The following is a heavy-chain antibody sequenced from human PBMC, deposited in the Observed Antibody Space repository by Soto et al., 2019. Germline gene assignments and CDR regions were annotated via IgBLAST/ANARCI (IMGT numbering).Heavy chain of an antibody. CDR3: TRASVSGSYCFDF. CDR2: IFHTGTT. D-gene: IGHD1-26*01. Sequence: QVQLQESGSGLVKPSETLSLTCTVSGGSVSSGNYYWSWIRQPPGKGLEWIGYIFHTGTTNYNPSLNSRVTSSRDTSMNQFSQKLSSVTPADTAVYYCTRASVSGSYCFDFWGQGTPVTVSS. V-gene: IGHV4-61*01. CDR1: GGSVSSGNYY. J-gene: IGHJ4*02.